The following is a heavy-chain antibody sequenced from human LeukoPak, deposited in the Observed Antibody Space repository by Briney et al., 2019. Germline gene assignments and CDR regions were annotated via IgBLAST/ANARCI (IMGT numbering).Heavy chain of an antibody. J-gene: IGHJ4*02. CDR1: GFTFSSYS. CDR2: ISSSSSYI. D-gene: IGHD6-19*01. V-gene: IGHV3-21*01. Sequence: GGSLRLSCAASGFTFSSYSMNWVRQAPGKGLEWVSSISSSSSYIYYADSVKGRFTISRDNAKNSLYLQMNSLKAEDTAVYYCARDRAAVAPFDYRGQGTLVTVSS. CDR3: ARDRAAVAPFDY.